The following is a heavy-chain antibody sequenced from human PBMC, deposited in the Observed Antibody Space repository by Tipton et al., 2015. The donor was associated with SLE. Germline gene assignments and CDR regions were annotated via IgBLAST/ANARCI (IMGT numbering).Heavy chain of an antibody. CDR2: IYYSGST. D-gene: IGHD1-14*01. J-gene: IGHJ5*01. CDR3: VTDPLWFDS. Sequence: LRLSCSVSGGSISSNSHHWGWIRQPPGKGLEWIGSIYYSGSTYYNPSLKSRVTISVDTSKNQFSLKLNSVTAADTAVYYCVTDPLWFDSWGQGTLVTVSS. V-gene: IGHV4-39*07. CDR1: GGSISSNSHH.